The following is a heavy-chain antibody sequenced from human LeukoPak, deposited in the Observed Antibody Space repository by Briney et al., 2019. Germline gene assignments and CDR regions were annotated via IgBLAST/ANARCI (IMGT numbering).Heavy chain of an antibody. D-gene: IGHD1-1*01. CDR3: ARWNDNRVDY. Sequence: PGGSLRLSCAASGFTFSSYGMHWVRQAPGKGLEWVAFIRYDGNNKYYADSVKGRFTISRDNSKNTLYLQMNSLRAEDTAVYYCARWNDNRVDYWGQGTLVTVSS. CDR2: IRYDGNNK. J-gene: IGHJ4*02. CDR1: GFTFSSYG. V-gene: IGHV3-30*02.